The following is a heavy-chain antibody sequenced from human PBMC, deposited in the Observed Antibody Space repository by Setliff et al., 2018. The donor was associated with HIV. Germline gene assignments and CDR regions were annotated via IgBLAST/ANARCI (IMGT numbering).Heavy chain of an antibody. D-gene: IGHD2-21*01. CDR3: ARSAYCGGDCYSFWDY. J-gene: IGHJ4*02. V-gene: IGHV1-3*01. Sequence: VKVSCKASGYTFSSYAMHWVRQAPGQRLEWMGWINAGNGNTKYSQKFQGRVTITRETSASIAYMELSSLRSEDTAVYYCARSAYCGGDCYSFWDYWGQGTLVTVSS. CDR1: GYTFSSYA. CDR2: INAGNGNT.